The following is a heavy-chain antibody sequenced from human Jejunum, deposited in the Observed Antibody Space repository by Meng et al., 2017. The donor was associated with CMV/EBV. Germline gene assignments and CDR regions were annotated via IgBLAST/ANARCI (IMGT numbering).Heavy chain of an antibody. CDR2: IKRKASGGKK. CDR3: AWDTSGYERFDV. D-gene: IGHD3-3*01. CDR1: GVSMNDDR. J-gene: IGHJ4*02. Sequence: SGVSMNDDRMKWEGKAQGKGMEWVGSIKRKASGGKKEYDENVKGRFIISRDDSKNTLYLQMNSLKTEDTAVYYCAWDTSGYERFDVWGQGTLVTVSS. V-gene: IGHV3-15*07.